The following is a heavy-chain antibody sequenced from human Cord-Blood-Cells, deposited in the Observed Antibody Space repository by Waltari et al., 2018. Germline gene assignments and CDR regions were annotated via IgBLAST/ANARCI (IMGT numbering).Heavy chain of an antibody. J-gene: IGHJ4*02. CDR1: GGSIRHYY. D-gene: IGHD6-13*01. CDR2: IYYRGST. CDR3: AREPYSSSWFDY. Sequence: QVQLQESGPGLVKPSETLSLTCTVSGGSIRHYYWSWIRQPPGKGLEWIGYIYYRGSTNYNPSLKSRVTISVDTSKNQFSLKLSSVTAADTAVYYCAREPYSSSWFDYWGQGTLVTVSS. V-gene: IGHV4-59*01.